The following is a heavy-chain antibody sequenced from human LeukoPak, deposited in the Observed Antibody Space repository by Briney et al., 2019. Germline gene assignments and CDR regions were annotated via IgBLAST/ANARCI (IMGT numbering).Heavy chain of an antibody. CDR2: IYYSGST. V-gene: IGHV4-61*01. Sequence: SETLSLTCTVSGGSVSSGSYYWSWSRQPPGKGLEWIVYIYYSGSTNYNPSLKSRVTISVDTSKNQFSLKLSSVTAADTAVYYCAAASYDILTGYQLDFWGQGTLVTVSS. CDR3: AAASYDILTGYQLDF. D-gene: IGHD3-9*01. J-gene: IGHJ4*02. CDR1: GGSVSSGSYY.